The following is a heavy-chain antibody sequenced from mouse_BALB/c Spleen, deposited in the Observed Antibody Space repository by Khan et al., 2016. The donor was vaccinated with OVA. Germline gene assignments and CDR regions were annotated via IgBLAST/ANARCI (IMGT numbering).Heavy chain of an antibody. CDR2: ISYSGRT. CDR3: AMGRAY. D-gene: IGHD4-1*01. J-gene: IGHJ3*01. Sequence: VQLQQSGPGLVKPSQSLSLTCTVTGYSITSDYAWNWIRQFPGNKLEWMGYISYSGRTRYNPSLKSRISVTRDTSKNQFFLQLNSVTTEDTATYYCAMGRAYWGQGTLVTVSA. V-gene: IGHV3-2*02. CDR1: GYSITSDYA.